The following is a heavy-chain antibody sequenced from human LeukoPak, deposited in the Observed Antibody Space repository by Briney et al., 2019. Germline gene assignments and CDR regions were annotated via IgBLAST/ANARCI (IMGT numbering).Heavy chain of an antibody. CDR2: ISANDGNT. CDR3: ARESHVTREDY. V-gene: IGHV1-18*01. D-gene: IGHD3-10*01. Sequence: EASVKVSCKASGYTFTSYGISWVRQAPGQGLEWMGWISANDGNTDYPQKLQGRVTMTTDTSTSTAYMELRSLRPDDTAVYYCARESHVTREDYWGQGTLVTVSS. J-gene: IGHJ4*02. CDR1: GYTFTSYG.